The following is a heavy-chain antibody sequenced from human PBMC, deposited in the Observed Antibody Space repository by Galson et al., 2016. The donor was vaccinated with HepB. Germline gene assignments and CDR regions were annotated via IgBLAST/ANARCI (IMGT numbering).Heavy chain of an antibody. CDR3: ANTPPGGTLRAPYSSTWYPYNQDPMDV. CDR2: ISGSGGGT. J-gene: IGHJ6*02. Sequence: SLRLSCAASGLTVRNYAMTWVRQAPGKGLEWVSGISGSGGGTYYADSVRGRFTISRDNSKNTLFLQMNSLRAEDTAVYYCANTPPGGTLRAPYSSTWYPYNQDPMDVWGQGTTVTVSS. CDR1: GLTVRNYA. D-gene: IGHD6-13*01. V-gene: IGHV3-23*01.